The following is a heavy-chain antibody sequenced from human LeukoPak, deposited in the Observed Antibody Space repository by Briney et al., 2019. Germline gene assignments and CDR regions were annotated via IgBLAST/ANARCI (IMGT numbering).Heavy chain of an antibody. CDR3: ARGQGGLYFDY. CDR1: GFTFSSYG. J-gene: IGHJ4*02. CDR2: IWYDGSNK. V-gene: IGHV3-33*01. Sequence: GGSLRLSCAASGFTFSSYGMHWVRQAPGKGLEWVAVIWYDGSNKYYADSVKGRFTISRDNSKNTLYLQMNSLRAEDTAVYYCARGQGGLYFDYWGQGTLVTVSS. D-gene: IGHD3-16*01.